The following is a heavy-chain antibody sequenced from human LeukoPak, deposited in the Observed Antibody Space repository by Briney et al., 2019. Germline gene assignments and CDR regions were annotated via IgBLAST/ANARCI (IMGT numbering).Heavy chain of an antibody. D-gene: IGHD3-10*01. Sequence: ASVKVSCKASGYTFTSYGISWVRQAPGQGLEWMGWISAYNGNTNYAQKLQGRVTMTTDTSTSTAYMELRSLRSDDTAVYYCAREERYGSGSLLESNWFDPWGQGTLVTVSS. CDR1: GYTFTSYG. J-gene: IGHJ5*02. V-gene: IGHV1-18*01. CDR2: ISAYNGNT. CDR3: AREERYGSGSLLESNWFDP.